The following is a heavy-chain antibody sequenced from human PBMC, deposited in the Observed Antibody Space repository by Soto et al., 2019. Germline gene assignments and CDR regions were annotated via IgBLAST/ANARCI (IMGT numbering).Heavy chain of an antibody. Sequence: QVQLVESGGGVVQPGRSLRLSCAASGFTFSSYAMHWVRQAPGKGLEWVAVISYDGSNKYYADSVKGRFTISRDNSKNTLYLQMNSLRAEDTAVYYCARVARFLEWSLYSYYYYGMDVWGQGTTVTVSS. J-gene: IGHJ6*02. D-gene: IGHD3-3*01. V-gene: IGHV3-30-3*01. CDR1: GFTFSSYA. CDR2: ISYDGSNK. CDR3: ARVARFLEWSLYSYYYYGMDV.